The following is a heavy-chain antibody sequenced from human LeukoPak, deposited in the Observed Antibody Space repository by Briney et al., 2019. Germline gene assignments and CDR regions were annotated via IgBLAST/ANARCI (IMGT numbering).Heavy chain of an antibody. V-gene: IGHV3-7*01. J-gene: IGHJ4*02. CDR3: ASLDTAMVTRDY. CDR2: IKQDGSEK. CDR1: GFTFSSYW. Sequence: GGSLRLSCAASGFTFSSYWMSWVRQAPGKGLEWVANIKQDGSEKNYVDSVKGRFTISRDNAKNSLYLQMNSLGAEDTALYYCASLDTAMVTRDYWGQGTLVTVSS. D-gene: IGHD5-18*01.